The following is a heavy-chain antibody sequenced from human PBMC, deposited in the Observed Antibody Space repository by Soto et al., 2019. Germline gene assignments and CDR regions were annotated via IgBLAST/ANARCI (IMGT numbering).Heavy chain of an antibody. CDR1: GGSFSGYY. J-gene: IGHJ6*02. CDR2: IDHSGST. Sequence: PSETLSLTCAVYGGSFSGYYWSWIRQPPGKGLEWIGEIDHSGSTNYNPSLKSRVTISVDTSKNQFSLKLSSVTAADTAVYYCASASDTYYYGMDVWGQGTTVTVSS. D-gene: IGHD3-22*01. CDR3: ASASDTYYYGMDV. V-gene: IGHV4-34*01.